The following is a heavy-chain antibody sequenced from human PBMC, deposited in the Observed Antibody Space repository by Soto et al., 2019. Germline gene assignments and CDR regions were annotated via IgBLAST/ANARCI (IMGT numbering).Heavy chain of an antibody. CDR1: GFTVSSNY. J-gene: IGHJ3*02. D-gene: IGHD3-22*01. V-gene: IGHV3-53*01. CDR3: ARGAPTMIFSEGFFFDI. CDR2: IYSGGST. Sequence: PGGSLRLSCAASGFTVSSNYMSWVRQAPGKGLEWVSVIYSGGSTYYADSVKGRFTISRDNSKNTLYLQMNSLRAEDTAVYYCARGAPTMIFSEGFFFDIWGQGTMVTVSS.